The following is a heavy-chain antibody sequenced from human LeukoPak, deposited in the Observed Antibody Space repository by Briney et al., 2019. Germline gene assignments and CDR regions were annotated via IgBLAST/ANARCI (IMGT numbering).Heavy chain of an antibody. CDR3: AKSTGAYTSRCPDV. D-gene: IGHD6-13*01. Sequence: GGSLRLSCAASGFTFSSYAMSWVRQAPGKGLEWVSAISGSGGSTYYADSVKGRFTISRDNSKNTLYLQMNGLRVEDTAVYYCAKSTGAYTSRCPDVWGQGTTVTVSS. V-gene: IGHV3-23*01. J-gene: IGHJ6*02. CDR2: ISGSGGST. CDR1: GFTFSSYA.